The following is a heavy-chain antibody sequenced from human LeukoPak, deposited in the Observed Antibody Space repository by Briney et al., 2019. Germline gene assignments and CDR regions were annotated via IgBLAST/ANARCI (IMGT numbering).Heavy chain of an antibody. CDR1: GYTFTGYY. CDR2: TNPNSGGT. J-gene: IGHJ4*02. D-gene: IGHD5-12*01. V-gene: IGHV1-2*02. CDR3: AREDIVATIVDY. Sequence: ASVKVSCKASGYTFTGYYMHWVRQAPGQGLEWMGWTNPNSGGTNYAQKFQGRVTITRDTSISTAYMELSRLRSDDTAVYYCAREDIVATIVDYWGQGTLVTVSS.